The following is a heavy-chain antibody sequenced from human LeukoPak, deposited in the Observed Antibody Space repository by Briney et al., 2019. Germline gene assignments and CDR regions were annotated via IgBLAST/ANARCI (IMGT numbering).Heavy chain of an antibody. J-gene: IGHJ1*01. CDR1: GFTFSSYW. D-gene: IGHD4-23*01. Sequence: PGGSLRLSCAASGFTFSSYWMHWVRHAPGKGLVWVSRIKTDGSNTNYADSVKGRFTISRDNSKNTLYLQMNSLRAEDTAVYYCAKDRGNSDQHWGQGTLVTVSS. CDR3: AKDRGNSDQH. CDR2: IKTDGSNT. V-gene: IGHV3-74*01.